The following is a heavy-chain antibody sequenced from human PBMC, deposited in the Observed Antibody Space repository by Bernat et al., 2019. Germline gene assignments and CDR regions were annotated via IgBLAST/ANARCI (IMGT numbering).Heavy chain of an antibody. CDR2: INSDGSNT. V-gene: IGHV3-74*01. D-gene: IGHD2-2*01. Sequence: EVQLVESGGGLVRPGGSPRLSCAASGFTFSSHWMHWVRQAPGKGLVWVSRINSDGSNTNYADSVKGRFTISRDNAKNTLYLQMNSLRADDTAIYYCASHVSAGFDYWGQGTLVTVSS. CDR3: ASHVSAGFDY. CDR1: GFTFSSHW. J-gene: IGHJ4*02.